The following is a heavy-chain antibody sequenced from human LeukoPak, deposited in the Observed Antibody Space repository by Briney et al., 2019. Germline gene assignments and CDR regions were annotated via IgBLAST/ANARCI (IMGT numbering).Heavy chain of an antibody. CDR3: ARDSRRDGYNFSIREHAFDI. Sequence: ASETLSLTCAVYGGSFSGYYWSWIRQPPGKGLEWIGEINHSGSTNYNPSLKSRVTISVDTSKNQFSLKLSSVTAADTAVYYCARDSRRDGYNFSIREHAFDIWGQGTMVTVSS. J-gene: IGHJ3*02. CDR1: GGSFSGYY. D-gene: IGHD5-24*01. V-gene: IGHV4-34*01. CDR2: INHSGST.